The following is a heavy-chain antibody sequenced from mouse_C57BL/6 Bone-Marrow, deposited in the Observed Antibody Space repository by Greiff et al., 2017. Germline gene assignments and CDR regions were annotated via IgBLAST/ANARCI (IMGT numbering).Heavy chain of an antibody. Sequence: EVQGVESGPGMVKPSQSLSLTCTVTGYSITSGYDWHWIRHFPGNKLEWMGYISYSGSTNYNPSLKSRISITHDTSKNHFFLKLNSVTTEDTATYYCAREGIDYFDYWGQGTTLTVSS. CDR1: GYSITSGYD. V-gene: IGHV3-1*01. CDR2: ISYSGST. J-gene: IGHJ2*01. CDR3: AREGIDYFDY.